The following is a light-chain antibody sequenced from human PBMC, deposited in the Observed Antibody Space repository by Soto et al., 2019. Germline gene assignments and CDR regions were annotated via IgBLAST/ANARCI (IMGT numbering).Light chain of an antibody. J-gene: IGKJ1*01. CDR2: WTS. Sequence: DIVMTQSPDSLAASLGERATINCRASQSLFSSTTNRSYLAWYQQKAGQPPQLLLYWTSTRKSGVPGRFSGSGSGTDFTLSISSLQAEDVAVYFCQQHNVSPRTFGQGTKVEIK. CDR3: QQHNVSPRT. CDR1: QSLFSSTTNRSY. V-gene: IGKV4-1*01.